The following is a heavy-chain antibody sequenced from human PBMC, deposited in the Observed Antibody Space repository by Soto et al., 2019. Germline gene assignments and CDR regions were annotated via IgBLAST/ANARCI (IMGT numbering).Heavy chain of an antibody. Sequence: QVQLVQSGAEVKKPGASVKVSCKASGYTFTSYHMHWVRQAPGQGLEWMGWINTGGGDTIYSQKFQGRVAITRDTSASTAFMELSSLTSEDTAVYYCARHPDLDYWGQGTLVTVSS. V-gene: IGHV1-3*04. J-gene: IGHJ4*02. CDR2: INTGGGDT. CDR1: GYTFTSYH. CDR3: ARHPDLDY.